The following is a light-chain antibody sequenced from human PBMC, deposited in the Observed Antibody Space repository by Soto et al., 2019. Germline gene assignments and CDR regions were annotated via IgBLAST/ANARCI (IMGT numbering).Light chain of an antibody. J-gene: IGLJ1*01. Sequence: QSVLTQPSSLSASPGASASLTCTLRSGIDVGPYRIYWYQLKPGSPPQYLLNYKSDSDKQAGSGVPSRFSGSKDASANAGILLISGLQSEDEADYYCMIWHNNAYVFGTGTKLTVL. CDR2: YKSDSDK. CDR1: SGIDVGPYR. V-gene: IGLV5-45*03. CDR3: MIWHNNAYV.